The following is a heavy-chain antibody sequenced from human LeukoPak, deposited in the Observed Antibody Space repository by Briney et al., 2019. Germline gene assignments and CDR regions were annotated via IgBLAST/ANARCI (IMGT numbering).Heavy chain of an antibody. Sequence: SETLSLTCAVYGGSFSGYYWSWIRQPPGKGLEWIGEINHSGSTNYNPSLKSRVTISVDTSKNQFSLKLTSVTSADTAVYSCARLLDNDISGDPDTFDVWGQGTTVIVSS. J-gene: IGHJ3*01. V-gene: IGHV4-34*01. CDR1: GGSFSGYY. CDR3: ARLLDNDISGDPDTFDV. D-gene: IGHD3-22*01. CDR2: INHSGST.